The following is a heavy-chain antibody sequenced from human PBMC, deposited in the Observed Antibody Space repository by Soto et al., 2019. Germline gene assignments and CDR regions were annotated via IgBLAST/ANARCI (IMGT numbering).Heavy chain of an antibody. CDR3: ARESIVGDTKFDP. D-gene: IGHD1-26*01. CDR2: INPNSGGT. CDR1: GYTFTGSY. J-gene: IGHJ5*02. Sequence: ASVKVSCKASGYTFTGSYMHWVRQAPGQGLEWMGWINPNSGGTNSTQKFQGWVTISLDTSKSQFSLMLRSVTAADTAVYFWARESIVGDTKFDPWGHGTLVTVSS. V-gene: IGHV1-2*04.